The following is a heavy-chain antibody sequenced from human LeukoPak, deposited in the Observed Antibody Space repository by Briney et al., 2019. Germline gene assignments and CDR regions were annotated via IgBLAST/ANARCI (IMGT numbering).Heavy chain of an antibody. D-gene: IGHD2-21*02. CDR3: ARHGHHGDHDY. J-gene: IGHJ4*02. V-gene: IGHV4-59*08. CDR2: IYYSGST. Sequence: KPSETLSLTCTVSGGSISSYYWSWIRQPPGKGLEWIGYIYYSGSTSYNPSLKSRVTISVDTSKNQFSLKLTSVTAADTAVYYCARHGHHGDHDYWGQGTLVTVSS. CDR1: GGSISSYY.